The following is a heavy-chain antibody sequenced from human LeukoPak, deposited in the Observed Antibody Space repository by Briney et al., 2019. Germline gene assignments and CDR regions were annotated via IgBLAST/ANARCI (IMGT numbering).Heavy chain of an antibody. V-gene: IGHV4-59*01. J-gene: IGHJ4*02. CDR1: GGSISSDY. Sequence: SETLSLTCTVSGGSISSDYWSWIRQPPGKGLEWIGNINYSRSTNYNPSLKSRVTISGDTSKNQFSLKLSSVTAADTALYYCASASSGSWDQYFDYWGQGTLVTVSS. D-gene: IGHD6-19*01. CDR3: ASASSGSWDQYFDY. CDR2: INYSRST.